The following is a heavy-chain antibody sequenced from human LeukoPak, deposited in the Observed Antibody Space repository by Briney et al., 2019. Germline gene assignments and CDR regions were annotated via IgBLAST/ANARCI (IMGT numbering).Heavy chain of an antibody. Sequence: GRSLRLSCAASGFSFRSYGMRWVRQAPGRGLEWVAVISSDEINEYYADSVKGRFTISRDNSKNTLYLQINSLRGEDTAVYYCAKGESITSAWFDSWGQGTLVTVSS. CDR2: ISSDEINE. D-gene: IGHD5-24*01. CDR1: GFSFRSYG. J-gene: IGHJ5*01. CDR3: AKGESITSAWFDS. V-gene: IGHV3-30*18.